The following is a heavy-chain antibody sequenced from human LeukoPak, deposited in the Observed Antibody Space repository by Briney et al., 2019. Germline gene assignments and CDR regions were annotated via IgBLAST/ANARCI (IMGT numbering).Heavy chain of an antibody. Sequence: GGSLRLSCAASGFTFDDYAMHWVRQAPGKGLEWVSGISWNSGSIGYADSVKGRFTISRDNAKNSLYLQMNSLRAEDTALYYCAKAHDYGDLGGYWGQGTLVTVSS. J-gene: IGHJ4*02. CDR3: AKAHDYGDLGGY. V-gene: IGHV3-9*01. CDR1: GFTFDDYA. D-gene: IGHD4-17*01. CDR2: ISWNSGSI.